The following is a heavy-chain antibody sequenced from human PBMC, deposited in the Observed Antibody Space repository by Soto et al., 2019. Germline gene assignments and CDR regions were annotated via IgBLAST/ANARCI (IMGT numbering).Heavy chain of an antibody. CDR2: IYYSGST. CDR1: GGSISSGGYY. D-gene: IGHD4-17*01. J-gene: IGHJ6*02. CDR3: ARDRDYGDPAEQHYYYYGMDV. Sequence: SETLSLTCTVSGGSISSGGYYWSWLRQHPGKGLEWIGYIYYSGSTYYNPSLKSRVTISVDTSKNQFSLKLSSVTAADTAVYYCARDRDYGDPAEQHYYYYGMDVWGQGTTVTVSS. V-gene: IGHV4-31*03.